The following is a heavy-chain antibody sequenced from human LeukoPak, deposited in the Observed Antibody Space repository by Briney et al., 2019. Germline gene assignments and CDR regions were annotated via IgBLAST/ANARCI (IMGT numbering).Heavy chain of an antibody. D-gene: IGHD1-26*01. CDR1: GGSISSSNW. J-gene: IGHJ4*02. Sequence: SGTLSLTCPVSGGSISSSNWWSWVRQPPGKGLEWIGEIYHSGSTNYNPSLKSRVTISVDKSKNQFSLKLSSVTAADTAVYYCAGRGGSYYQLDYWGQGTLVTVSS. CDR3: AGRGGSYYQLDY. V-gene: IGHV4-4*02. CDR2: IYHSGST.